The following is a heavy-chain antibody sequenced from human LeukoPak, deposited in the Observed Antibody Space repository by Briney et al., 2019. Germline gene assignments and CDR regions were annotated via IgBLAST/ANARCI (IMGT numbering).Heavy chain of an antibody. CDR1: GGSISSGRYY. D-gene: IGHD1-14*01. V-gene: IGHV4-30-2*01. Sequence: SETLSLTCTVSGGSISSGRYYWSWIRQPPGKGLEWIGYIFQSGSTYYTPSLKGRVTISLDKSKNQFSLKLTSATAADTAVYYCARGTGSPPPQIDFWGQGTLVTVSS. CDR3: ARGTGSPPPQIDF. J-gene: IGHJ4*02. CDR2: IFQSGST.